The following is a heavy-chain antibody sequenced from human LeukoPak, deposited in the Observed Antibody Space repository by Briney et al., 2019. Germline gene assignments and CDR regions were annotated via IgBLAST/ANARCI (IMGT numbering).Heavy chain of an antibody. CDR3: ARYYSMDV. CDR2: IGSGGDTT. Sequence: GGSLRLSCAASGFTFSNCGMTWVRQAPGKGLEWVSSIGSGGDTTYYADSVKGRFTISRDNSKNTLYLQMNSLRAEDTAVYYCARYYSMDVWGQGTTVIVSS. CDR1: GFTFSNCG. V-gene: IGHV3-23*01. J-gene: IGHJ6*02.